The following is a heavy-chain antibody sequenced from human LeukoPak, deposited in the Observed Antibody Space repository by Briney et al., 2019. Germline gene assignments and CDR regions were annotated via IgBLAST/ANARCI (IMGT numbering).Heavy chain of an antibody. Sequence: GGSLRLSCAASGFTFSSYGMHRVRQAPGKGLEWVAVIWYDGSNKYYADSVKGRFTISRDNSKNTLYLQMNSLRAEDTAVYYCARGRTMVRGVHFDYWGQGTLVTVSS. CDR1: GFTFSSYG. V-gene: IGHV3-33*01. CDR2: IWYDGSNK. D-gene: IGHD3-10*01. J-gene: IGHJ4*02. CDR3: ARGRTMVRGVHFDY.